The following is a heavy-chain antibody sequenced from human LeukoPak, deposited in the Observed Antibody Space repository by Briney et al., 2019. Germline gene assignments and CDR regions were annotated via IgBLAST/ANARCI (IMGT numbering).Heavy chain of an antibody. D-gene: IGHD3-10*01. Sequence: GGSLTLSCEASGFTFSSYSMNWVRQPPGKGRGWVSLISTSSSYIYYGDSVKGRFTISRDNAKNSLYLQMNSLRAEDTAVYYCARGPMLRGVIIRRSKSGYYDCWGQGTLVTVSS. CDR1: GFTFSSYS. CDR3: ARGPMLRGVIIRRSKSGYYDC. J-gene: IGHJ4*02. CDR2: ISTSSSYI. V-gene: IGHV3-21*01.